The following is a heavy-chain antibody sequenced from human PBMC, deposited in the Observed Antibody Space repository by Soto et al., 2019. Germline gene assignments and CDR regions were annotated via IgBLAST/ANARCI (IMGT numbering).Heavy chain of an antibody. D-gene: IGHD3-16*01. Sequence: PGGSLRLSCGASGFMFSAYTINWVRQAPGKGLEWLSSISDDSSYIDYADSLRGRFTVSRDNARNSLYLQIDSLGVEDTAVYYCATPYYFNHWGPGTLVTVSS. CDR2: ISDDSSYI. CDR1: GFMFSAYT. J-gene: IGHJ1*01. CDR3: ATPYYFNH. V-gene: IGHV3-21*06.